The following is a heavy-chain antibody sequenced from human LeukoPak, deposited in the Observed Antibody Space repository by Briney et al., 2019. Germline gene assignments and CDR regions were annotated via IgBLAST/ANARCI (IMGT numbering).Heavy chain of an antibody. V-gene: IGHV4-31*03. D-gene: IGHD3-10*01. CDR2: ISDIGTT. CDR1: GDSISSGAYY. Sequence: SQTLSLTCTVSGDSISSGAYYWTWVRQYPGTGLEWIGYISDIGTTYNNPSLKSRVSISVDTSRNQLSLRLTSVTAADTAVYYCARGVQGWFAPWGQGTLVTVSS. CDR3: ARGVQGWFAP. J-gene: IGHJ5*02.